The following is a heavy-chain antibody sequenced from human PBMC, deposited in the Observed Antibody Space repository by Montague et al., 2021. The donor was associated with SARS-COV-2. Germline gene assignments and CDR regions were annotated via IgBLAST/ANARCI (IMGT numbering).Heavy chain of an antibody. J-gene: IGHJ4*02. CDR1: GGSITIYNHY. D-gene: IGHD6-25*01. CDR3: ARGKRLPGNYYFDY. Sequence: SETLSLTCTVSGGSITIYNHYWTWIRQPPGKGLEWIGSIYYSGSTYYNPSLESRVTMSADTSKYQFFLRVTSVTAADTAVYYCARGKRLPGNYYFDYWGQGFPVTVSS. V-gene: IGHV4-39*02. CDR2: IYYSGST.